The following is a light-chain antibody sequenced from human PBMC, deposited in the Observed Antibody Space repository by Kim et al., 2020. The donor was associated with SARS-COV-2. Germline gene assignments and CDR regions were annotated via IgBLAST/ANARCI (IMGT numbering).Light chain of an antibody. Sequence: QRVTISCTGSASNIGATYDVHWYKQFPGTAPKLLIFGNINRAAGVPERFSGSKSATSASLAITGLQAEDEADYFCQSYDSSLNGYVFGTGTKVTVL. V-gene: IGLV1-40*01. J-gene: IGLJ1*01. CDR1: ASNIGATYD. CDR3: QSYDSSLNGYV. CDR2: GNI.